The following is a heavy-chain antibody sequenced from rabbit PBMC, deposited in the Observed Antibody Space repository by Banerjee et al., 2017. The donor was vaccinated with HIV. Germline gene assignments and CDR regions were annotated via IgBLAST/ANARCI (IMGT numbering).Heavy chain of an antibody. CDR2: IDAGSGNT. CDR3: AREGANSAGFSL. V-gene: IGHV1S40*01. J-gene: IGHJ4*01. D-gene: IGHD7-1*01. CDR1: GFSFSSGYY. Sequence: QSLEESGGDLVKPGASLTLTCTASGFSFSSGYYVCWVRQAPGKGLEWIACIDAGSGNTYYASWAKGRFTISRTSSTTVTLQMTSLTAADTATYFCAREGANSAGFSLWGPGTLVTVS.